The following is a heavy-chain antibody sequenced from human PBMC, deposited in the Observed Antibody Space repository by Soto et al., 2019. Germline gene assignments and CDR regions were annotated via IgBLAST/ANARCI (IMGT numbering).Heavy chain of an antibody. J-gene: IGHJ4*02. V-gene: IGHV3-33*01. CDR1: GFTFSRHG. CDR2: ILNDASGH. D-gene: IGHD4-17*01. Sequence: QVQLVESGGGVVQPGTSLRLSCAASGFTFSRHGMHWVRQTPGKGLEWLAVILNDASGHWYADSVKGRFTTSRDNFENPLYLQMNGLRLEATAMYYCARDDDYPDNGFDYWGQGTVVTVSS. CDR3: ARDDDYPDNGFDY.